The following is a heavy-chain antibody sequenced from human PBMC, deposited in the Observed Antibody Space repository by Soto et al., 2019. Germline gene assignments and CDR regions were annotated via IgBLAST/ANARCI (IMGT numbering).Heavy chain of an antibody. D-gene: IGHD3-10*01. J-gene: IGHJ6*02. CDR3: ARGGGAHGLRLAKAGTMVRGSWGDYYYYYGMDV. V-gene: IGHV1-69*13. CDR1: GGTFSSYA. CDR2: IIPIFGTA. Sequence: SVKVSCKASGGTFSSYAISWVRQAPGQGLEWMGGIIPIFGTANYAQKFQGRVTITADESTSTAYMELSSLRSEARAVYNCARGGGAHGLRLAKAGTMVRGSWGDYYYYYGMDVWGQGTTVTVSS.